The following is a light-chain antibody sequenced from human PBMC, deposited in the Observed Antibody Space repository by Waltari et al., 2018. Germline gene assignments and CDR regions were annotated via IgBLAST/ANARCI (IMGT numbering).Light chain of an antibody. J-gene: IGLJ3*02. CDR3: QAWDTRAAV. Sequence: SYELTQSPSVSVSPGQTATITCSGDALGNKYASWYQQQPGQSPVLLIFEDDKRPSGIPERFSGSNSGNTATLTITGTQALDEADYYCQAWDTRAAVFGGGTKLTVL. CDR2: EDD. V-gene: IGLV3-1*01. CDR1: ALGNKY.